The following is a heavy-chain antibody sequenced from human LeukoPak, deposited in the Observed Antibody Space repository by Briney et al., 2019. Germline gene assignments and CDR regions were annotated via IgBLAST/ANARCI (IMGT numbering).Heavy chain of an antibody. D-gene: IGHD6-19*01. CDR2: ISGSGGST. V-gene: IGHV3-23*01. CDR3: AKDPLSSGSYIGSYFDY. CDR1: GFTFSSYA. Sequence: PGGSLRLSCAASGFTFSSYAMSWVRQAPGKGLEWVSAISGSGGSTYYADSVKGRFTISRDNSKNTLYLQMNSLRSEDTALYYCAKDPLSSGSYIGSYFDYWGQGTLATDSS. J-gene: IGHJ4*02.